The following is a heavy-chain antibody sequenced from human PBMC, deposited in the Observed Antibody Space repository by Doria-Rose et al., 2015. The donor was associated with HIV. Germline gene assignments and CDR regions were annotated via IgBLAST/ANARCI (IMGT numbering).Heavy chain of an antibody. D-gene: IGHD6-13*01. CDR3: ARIKSSRWYHKYYFDF. CDR1: GVSLSSPGMG. V-gene: IGHV2-26*01. Sequence: TLKESGPVLVKPTETLTLTCTVSGVSLSSPGMGVSWIRQPPGKALEWLANIFSDDERYYKTSLKSRLTISRGTSKSQVVLTMTDVDPVDTATYYCARIKSSRWYHKYYFDFWGQGTLVIVSA. CDR2: IFSDDER. J-gene: IGHJ4*02.